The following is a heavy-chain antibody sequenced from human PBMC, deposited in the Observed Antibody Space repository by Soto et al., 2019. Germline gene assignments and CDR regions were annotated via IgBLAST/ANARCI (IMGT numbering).Heavy chain of an antibody. CDR1: GFTFSSYA. CDR2: ISGSGDTT. D-gene: IGHD2-15*01. CDR3: TTSSVHCSGGSCCDF. J-gene: IGHJ4*02. Sequence: EVHLLESGGGFIQSGGSLRLSCAASGFTFSSYAMSWVRQAPGKRLEWLSLISGSGDTTYYADSVKGRFIVSRDKSKNTVYLQMNSLRADDTALYYCTTSSVHCSGGSCCDFWGQGTLVTVSS. V-gene: IGHV3-23*01.